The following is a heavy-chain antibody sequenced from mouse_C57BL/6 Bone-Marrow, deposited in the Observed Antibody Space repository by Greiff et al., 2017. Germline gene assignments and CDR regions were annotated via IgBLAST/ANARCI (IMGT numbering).Heavy chain of an antibody. V-gene: IGHV1-64*01. CDR1: GYTFTSYW. J-gene: IGHJ2*01. CDR3: ARRTTVGFDY. CDR2: IHPNSGST. D-gene: IGHD1-1*01. Sequence: QVQLQQPGAELVKPGASVQLSCKASGYTFTSYWMHWVKQRPGQGLAWIGMIHPNSGSTNYNEKFKSKATLTVDKSSSTAYMQLSSLTSEDSAVYYCARRTTVGFDYWGQGTTLTVSS.